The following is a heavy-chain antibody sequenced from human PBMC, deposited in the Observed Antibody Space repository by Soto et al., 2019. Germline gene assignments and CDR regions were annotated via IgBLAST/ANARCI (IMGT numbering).Heavy chain of an antibody. CDR2: IYSGGST. D-gene: IGHD3-10*01. V-gene: IGHV3-53*04. J-gene: IGHJ3*02. CDR1: GFTVSSNY. Sequence: GGSLRLSCAASGFTVSSNYMSWVRQAPGKGLEWVSVIYSGGSTYYADSVKGRFTISRHNSKNTLYLQMNSLRAADTAVYYCASGEILDAFDIWGQGTMVTVSS. CDR3: ASGEILDAFDI.